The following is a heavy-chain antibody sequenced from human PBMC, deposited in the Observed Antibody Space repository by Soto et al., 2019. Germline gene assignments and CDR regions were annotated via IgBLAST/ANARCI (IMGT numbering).Heavy chain of an antibody. CDR1: GGTFSSYT. J-gene: IGHJ4*02. V-gene: IGHV1-69*02. CDR2: IIPILGIA. CDR3: ARTTYSSGWYAFDY. Sequence: QVQLVQSGAEVKKPGSSVKVSCKASGGTFSSYTISWVRQTPGQGLEWMGRIIPILGIANYAQKFQGRVTITADKSTSTAYMELSSLRSEDTAVYYCARTTYSSGWYAFDYWGQGTLVTVSS. D-gene: IGHD6-19*01.